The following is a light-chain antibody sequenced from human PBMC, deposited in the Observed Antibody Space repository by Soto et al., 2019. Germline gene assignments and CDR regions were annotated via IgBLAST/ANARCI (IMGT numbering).Light chain of an antibody. Sequence: AIQMTQSPSSVTASVGDRVSSTCRASQGIRHYLGWYQQKPGKAPKLLIYAASSLQSGVPSRFSGSGSGTDFTLTISTLQPEDFATYYCLQDYNYPLTFGGGTKVEIK. CDR1: QGIRHY. V-gene: IGKV1-6*01. CDR3: LQDYNYPLT. J-gene: IGKJ4*01. CDR2: AAS.